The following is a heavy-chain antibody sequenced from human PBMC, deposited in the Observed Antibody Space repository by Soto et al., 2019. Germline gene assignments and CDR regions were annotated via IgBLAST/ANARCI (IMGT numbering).Heavy chain of an antibody. V-gene: IGHV4-39*01. J-gene: IGHJ4*02. Sequence: SETLSLTCTVSGDSTSSNTYYWGWIRQPPGKGLEWIGSMFYSGNTYYNPSLKSRVTLSIDTSKNQFSLKLNSVTAADTAVYYCVSPEGYYDSSGYTLDYWGQGTLVTVSS. CDR3: VSPEGYYDSSGYTLDY. CDR2: MFYSGNT. CDR1: GDSTSSNTYY. D-gene: IGHD3-22*01.